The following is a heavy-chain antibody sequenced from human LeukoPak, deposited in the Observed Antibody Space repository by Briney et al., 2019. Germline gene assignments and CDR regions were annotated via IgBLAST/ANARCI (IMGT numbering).Heavy chain of an antibody. CDR1: GGSFSGYY. CDR2: INHSGST. Sequence: PSETLSLTCAVYGGSFSGYYWSWIRQPPGKGLEWIGEINHSGSTNYNPSLKSRVTISVDTSKNQFSLKLSSVTAADTAVYYCARRFYDSSGYYYDYFDYWGQGTLVTVSS. V-gene: IGHV4-34*01. D-gene: IGHD3-22*01. J-gene: IGHJ4*02. CDR3: ARRFYDSSGYYYDYFDY.